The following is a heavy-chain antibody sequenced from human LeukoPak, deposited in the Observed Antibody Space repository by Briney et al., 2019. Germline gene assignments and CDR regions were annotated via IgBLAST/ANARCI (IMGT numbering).Heavy chain of an antibody. V-gene: IGHV3-23*01. CDR2: ISGSGAST. Sequence: PGGSLRPSCAASGFNFSSFVMHWVRQAPGKGLEWVSAISGSGASTHYADSVKGQFTISRDNSKNTLFLQMNSLRAEDTAIYYCAKDSYASGRPLHTFDVWGQGTMVTVSS. D-gene: IGHD3-10*01. CDR3: AKDSYASGRPLHTFDV. CDR1: GFNFSSFV. J-gene: IGHJ3*01.